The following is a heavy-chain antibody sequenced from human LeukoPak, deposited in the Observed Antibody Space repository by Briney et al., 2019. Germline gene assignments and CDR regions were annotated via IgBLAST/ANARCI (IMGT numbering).Heavy chain of an antibody. CDR1: GGSISSYY. CDR2: IYYSGST. V-gene: IGHV4-59*01. Sequence: SETLSLTCTVSGGSISSYYGSWIRQPPGKGLEWMGYIYYSGSTNYNPSLKSRVTISVDTSKNQFSLKLSSVTAADTAVYYCARGGVVGALFDYWGQGTLVTVSS. J-gene: IGHJ4*02. CDR3: ARGGVVGALFDY. D-gene: IGHD1-26*01.